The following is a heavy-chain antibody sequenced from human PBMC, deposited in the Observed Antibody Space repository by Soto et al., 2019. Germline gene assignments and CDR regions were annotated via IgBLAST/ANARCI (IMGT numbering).Heavy chain of an antibody. CDR1: GGSISSNAYY. V-gene: IGHV4-39*02. CDR3: ANSWELKPPFDC. CDR2: IHNGGSS. Sequence: SETLSLTCTVSGGSISSNAYYWGWIRQSPGRGLEWIGIIHNGGSSFYNSSLRSRVTFSVDTSDNYFSLRLNSVTAADTAVYFCANSWELKPPFDCWGQGALVTVSS. J-gene: IGHJ4*02. D-gene: IGHD1-26*01.